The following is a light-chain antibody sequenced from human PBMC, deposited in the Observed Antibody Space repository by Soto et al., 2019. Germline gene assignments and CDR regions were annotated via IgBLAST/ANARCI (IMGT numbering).Light chain of an antibody. Sequence: DIQMTQSPSTLSASVVDRVTISFRASQTISSWLAWYQQKPGKAPKLLIYDASSLESGVPSRFSGSGSGTEFTLTISSLQTDDFATYYCQQYNNYPLTFGQGTKVDIK. CDR3: QQYNNYPLT. V-gene: IGKV1-5*01. J-gene: IGKJ1*01. CDR2: DAS. CDR1: QTISSW.